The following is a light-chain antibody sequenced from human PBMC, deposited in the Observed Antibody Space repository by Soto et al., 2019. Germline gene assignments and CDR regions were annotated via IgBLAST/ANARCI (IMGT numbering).Light chain of an antibody. CDR3: HQSYTVPIP. CDR2: GAS. Sequence: IQMTQSPSSLSASVGDRVTITCRASQNINRYVSWFQQKPGKAPNLLIFGASNLQSGVPSRFSGSGSGTEFTLTITNLQPEDFVTYYCHQSYTVPIPFGQGTRLEIK. V-gene: IGKV1-39*01. CDR1: QNINRY. J-gene: IGKJ5*01.